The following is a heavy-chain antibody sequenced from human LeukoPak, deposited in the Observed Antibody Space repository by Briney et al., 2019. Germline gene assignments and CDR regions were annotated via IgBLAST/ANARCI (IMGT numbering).Heavy chain of an antibody. CDR3: ARGVRDYVFDAFDI. J-gene: IGHJ3*02. V-gene: IGHV4-34*01. CDR1: GGSFSGYY. CDR2: INHSGST. Sequence: SETLSLTYAVYGGSFSGYYWSWIRQPPGKGLEWIGEINHSGSTYYNPSLKSRVTISVDTSKNQFFLKLSSVTAAGTSVYYCARGVRDYVFDAFDIWGPGTMVTVSS. D-gene: IGHD3-16*01.